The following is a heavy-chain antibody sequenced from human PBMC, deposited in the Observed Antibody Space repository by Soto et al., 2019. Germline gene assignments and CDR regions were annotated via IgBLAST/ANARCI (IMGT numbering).Heavy chain of an antibody. V-gene: IGHV3-48*01. CDR3: AREESIMITFGGVNFDY. CDR1: GFTFSSYS. CDR2: ISSSSSTI. Sequence: EVQLVESGGGLVQPGGSLRLSCAASGFTFSSYSMNWVRQAPGKGLEWVSYISSSSSTIYYADSVKGRFTISRDNAKNSLYLQMNSLRAEDTAVYYCAREESIMITFGGVNFDYWGQGTLVTVSS. J-gene: IGHJ4*02. D-gene: IGHD3-16*01.